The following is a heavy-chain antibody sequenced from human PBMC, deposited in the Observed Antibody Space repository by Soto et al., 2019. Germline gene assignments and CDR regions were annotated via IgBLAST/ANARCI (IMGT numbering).Heavy chain of an antibody. CDR3: ARVGIVGATTEY. J-gene: IGHJ4*02. CDR1: GGSVGSGSYY. D-gene: IGHD1-26*01. CDR2: IYYSGST. Sequence: SETLSLTCTVSGGSVGSGSYYWSWIRQPPGKGLEWIGYIYYSGSTNYNPSLKSRVTISVDTSKNQFSLKLSSVTAADTAVYYCARVGIVGATTEYWGQGTLVTV. V-gene: IGHV4-61*01.